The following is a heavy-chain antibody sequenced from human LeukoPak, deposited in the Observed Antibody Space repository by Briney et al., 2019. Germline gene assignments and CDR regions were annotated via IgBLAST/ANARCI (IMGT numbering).Heavy chain of an antibody. CDR2: IRNKANSYTT. D-gene: IGHD3-22*01. CDR1: GFTFSDHY. V-gene: IGHV3-72*01. J-gene: IGHJ4*02. CDR3: AREHYYDSSGYDY. Sequence: PGGSLRLSCAASGFTFSDHYMDWVRQAPGKGLEWVGRIRNKANSYTTEYAASVKGRITISRDDSKNSLYLQMNSLKTEDTAVYYCAREHYYDSSGYDYWGQGTLVTVSS.